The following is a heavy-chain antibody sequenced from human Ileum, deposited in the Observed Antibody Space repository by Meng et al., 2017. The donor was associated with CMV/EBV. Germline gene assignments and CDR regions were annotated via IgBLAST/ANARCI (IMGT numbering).Heavy chain of an antibody. D-gene: IGHD1-14*01. CDR2: KVDNGLV. CDR3: ARGPEERKYNSFDT. Sequence: CTVSCDSISGRYWSWFRPPPGKGLEWIAYKVDNGLVKYNPSLESRVAISVEASKYQITLTLRYVTADDTAVYYCARGPEERKYNSFDTWGQGSLVTVSS. CDR1: CDSISGRY. V-gene: IGHV4-59*11. J-gene: IGHJ5*02.